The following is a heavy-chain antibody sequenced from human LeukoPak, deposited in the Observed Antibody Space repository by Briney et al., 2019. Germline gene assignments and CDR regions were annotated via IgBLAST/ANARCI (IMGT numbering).Heavy chain of an antibody. CDR2: ISSSGSTI. V-gene: IGHV3-11*04. CDR1: GFTFSDYY. Sequence: GGSLRLSCAASGFTFSDYYMSWIRQAPGKGLEWVSYISSSGSTIYYADSVKGRFTISRDNAKNSLYLQMNSLRAEDTAVYYCARRRSSWYRSNFDYWGQGTLVTVSS. CDR3: ARRRSSWYRSNFDY. D-gene: IGHD6-13*01. J-gene: IGHJ4*02.